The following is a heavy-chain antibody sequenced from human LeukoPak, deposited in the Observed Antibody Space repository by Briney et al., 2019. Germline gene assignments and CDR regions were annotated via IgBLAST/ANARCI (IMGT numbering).Heavy chain of an antibody. V-gene: IGHV2-5*02. Sequence: SGPTLVKPTQTLTLTCTFSGFSLSTSGVGVGWIRQPPGKALEWLALIYWDDDKRYSPSLKSRLIITKDTSKNQVVLTMTNMDPVDTATYYCAHGGSTAMEFDYWGQGTLVTVSS. J-gene: IGHJ4*02. CDR2: IYWDDDK. CDR3: AHGGSTAMEFDY. CDR1: GFSLSTSGVG. D-gene: IGHD5-18*01.